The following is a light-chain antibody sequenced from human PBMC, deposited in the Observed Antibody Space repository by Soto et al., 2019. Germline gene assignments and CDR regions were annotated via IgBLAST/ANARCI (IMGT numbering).Light chain of an antibody. V-gene: IGLV1-51*01. Sequence: QSVLTQPPSVSAAPGQKVTISCSGSRSNIGDHFVSWYQQLPGTAPRLLVYDSDKRPSGIPDRFSGSKSDTSATLAITGLQTGDEAYYYCGTWDSRLRANVFGGGTKVTVL. CDR1: RSNIGDHF. CDR2: DSD. CDR3: GTWDSRLRANV. J-gene: IGLJ3*02.